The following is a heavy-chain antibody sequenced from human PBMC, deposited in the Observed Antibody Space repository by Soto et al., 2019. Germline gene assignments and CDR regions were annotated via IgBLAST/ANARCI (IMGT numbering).Heavy chain of an antibody. D-gene: IGHD3-16*01. Sequence: ASVKVSCKASGYTFTSYYMHWVRQAPGQGLEWMGIINPSGGSTSYAQKFQGRVTMTRDTSTSTVYMELSSLRSEGTAVYYCARVGFMITFGGVTPYAFDIWGQGTMVTVSS. CDR1: GYTFTSYY. J-gene: IGHJ3*02. CDR2: INPSGGST. CDR3: ARVGFMITFGGVTPYAFDI. V-gene: IGHV1-46*03.